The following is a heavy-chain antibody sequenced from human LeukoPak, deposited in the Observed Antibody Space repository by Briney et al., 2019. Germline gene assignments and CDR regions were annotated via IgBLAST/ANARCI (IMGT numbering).Heavy chain of an antibody. CDR2: ISSGSRTI. D-gene: IGHD7-27*01. V-gene: IGHV3-48*01. CDR3: VRESITGDRDFDY. J-gene: IGHJ4*02. CDR1: GFTFSGYS. Sequence: PGGSLRLSCAASGFTFSGYSMNWVRQAPGRGLEWLSYISSGSRTIFYADSVKGRFTISRHNGKNSLLLLMSSLRADDTAVYYCVRESITGDRDFDYWGQGTLLTVSS.